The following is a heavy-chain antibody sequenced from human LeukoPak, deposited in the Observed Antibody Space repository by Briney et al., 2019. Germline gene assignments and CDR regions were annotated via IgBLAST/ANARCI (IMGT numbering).Heavy chain of an antibody. J-gene: IGHJ1*01. V-gene: IGHV3-48*02. CDR2: ISRSSSAI. D-gene: IGHD5-24*01. Sequence: GGSLRLSCAATRFTFSDYSMNWVRQAPGKGLEWVSYISRSSSAIYYADSVKGRFTISRDNAKNSLYLQMHSLRDEDTAVYYCAREDGYNYAHFQHWGQGTLVTVSS. CDR1: RFTFSDYS. CDR3: AREDGYNYAHFQH.